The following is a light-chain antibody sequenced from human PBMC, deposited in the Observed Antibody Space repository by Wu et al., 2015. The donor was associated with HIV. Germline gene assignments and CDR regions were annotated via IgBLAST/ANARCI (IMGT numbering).Light chain of an antibody. CDR3: QQSSYWPLT. J-gene: IGKJ4*01. CDR2: GAS. Sequence: EIVMTQSPATLSVSPGERVTLSCRASHVIDNNLDWYRQKPGQAPRVLIYGASTRATGVPARFSGSGSGTEFTLIISSVQSEDSAVYYCQQSSYWPLTFGGGTKVEIK. CDR1: HVIDNN. V-gene: IGKV3-15*01.